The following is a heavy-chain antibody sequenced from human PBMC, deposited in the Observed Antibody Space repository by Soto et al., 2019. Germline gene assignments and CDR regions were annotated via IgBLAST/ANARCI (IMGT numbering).Heavy chain of an antibody. CDR3: GRGRQGGLYYYDGLDV. Sequence: QVQLQQWGAGLLKPSETLSLTCAVYGGSFSGYYWSWIRQPPGKGLEWIGEIKHSGSTNYNPSLNHRVSISVDTSKMQSSLQLSSVPAVYTGGDSCGRGRQGGLYYYDGLDVLGQGTTVTVSS. CDR1: GGSFSGYY. CDR2: IKHSGST. V-gene: IGHV4-34*01. J-gene: IGHJ6*02.